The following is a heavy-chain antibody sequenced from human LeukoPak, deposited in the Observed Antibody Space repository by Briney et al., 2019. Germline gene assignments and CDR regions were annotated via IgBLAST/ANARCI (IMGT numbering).Heavy chain of an antibody. J-gene: IGHJ4*02. CDR2: IKQDGSEK. Sequence: PGGSLRLSCAASGXTFSXYWXXXVXXXPXXXLXWVANIKQDGSEKYYVDSVEGRFTISRDNAKNSLYLQMNSLRAEDTAVYYCARSLGYCSAGSCFPFDYWGQGTLVTVSS. CDR3: ARSLGYCSAGSCFPFDY. V-gene: IGHV3-7*05. CDR1: GXTFSXYW. D-gene: IGHD2-15*01.